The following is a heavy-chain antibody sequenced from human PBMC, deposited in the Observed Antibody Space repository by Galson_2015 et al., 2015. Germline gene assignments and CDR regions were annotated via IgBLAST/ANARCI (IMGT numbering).Heavy chain of an antibody. Sequence: SLRLSCAASGFTFSSYSMNWVRQAPGKGLEWVSYISSSSTIYYADSVKGRFTISRDNAKNSLYLQMNSLRDEDTAVYYCARVVLGYCSSTSCYPGAFDIWGQGTMVTVSS. CDR2: ISSSSTI. V-gene: IGHV3-48*02. CDR3: ARVVLGYCSSTSCYPGAFDI. J-gene: IGHJ3*02. D-gene: IGHD2-2*01. CDR1: GFTFSSYS.